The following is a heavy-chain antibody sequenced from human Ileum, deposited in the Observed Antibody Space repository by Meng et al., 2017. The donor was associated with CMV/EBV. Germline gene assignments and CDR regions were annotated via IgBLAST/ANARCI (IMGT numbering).Heavy chain of an antibody. D-gene: IGHD3-10*01. CDR2: IYTGGPT. CDR3: ARGQTVRGFEY. CDR1: SASISPYY. V-gene: IGHV4-4*07. J-gene: IGHJ4*02. Sequence: QADRRASGPGLVKPSETLSLTCTVSSASISPYYWNWIRQPAGKGLEWIGRIYTGGPTDYNPSLKSRVTMSVDTSKNQFFLNLSSVTAADTTVYYCARGQTVRGFEYWGLGILVTVSS.